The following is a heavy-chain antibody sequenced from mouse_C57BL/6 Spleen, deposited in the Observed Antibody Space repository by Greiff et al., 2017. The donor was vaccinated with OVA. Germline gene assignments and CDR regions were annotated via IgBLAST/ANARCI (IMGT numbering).Heavy chain of an antibody. Sequence: EVKLQESGGGLVKPGGSLKLSCAASGFTFSDYGMHWVRQAPEKGLEWVAYISSGSSTIYYADTVKGLFTISRANAKNTLFLQMTSLRSEDTAMYYCATTNWYYAMDYWGQGTSVTVSS. CDR3: ATTNWYYAMDY. J-gene: IGHJ4*01. V-gene: IGHV5-17*01. CDR2: ISSGSSTI. CDR1: GFTFSDYG. D-gene: IGHD4-1*01.